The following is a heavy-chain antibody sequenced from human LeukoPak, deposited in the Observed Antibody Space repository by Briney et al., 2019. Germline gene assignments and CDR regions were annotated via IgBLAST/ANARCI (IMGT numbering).Heavy chain of an antibody. D-gene: IGHD2-2*01. V-gene: IGHV1-69*06. CDR1: GGTFSSYA. J-gene: IGHJ6*04. CDR2: IIPIFGTA. CDR3: ARGPDIVVVPAAHAGGDYYYGMDV. Sequence: EAAVEICGKAGGGTFSSYAISWVRQAPGQGLEWMGGIIPIFGTANYAQKFQGRVTITADKSTSTAYMELSSLRSEDTAVYYCARGPDIVVVPAAHAGGDYYYGMDVWGKGTTVTVSS.